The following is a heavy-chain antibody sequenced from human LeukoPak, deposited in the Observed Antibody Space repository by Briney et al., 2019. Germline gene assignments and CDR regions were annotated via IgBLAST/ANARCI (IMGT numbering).Heavy chain of an antibody. Sequence: SETLSLTCTVSGGSISSSSYYWGWIRQPPGKGLEWIGSIYYSGSTYYNPSLKSRVTISVDTSKNQFSLKLSSVTAADTAVYYCAREKRPSSPVVAAYYFDYWGQGTLVTVSS. J-gene: IGHJ4*02. CDR3: AREKRPSSPVVAAYYFDY. CDR1: GGSISSSSYY. CDR2: IYYSGST. D-gene: IGHD2-15*01. V-gene: IGHV4-39*02.